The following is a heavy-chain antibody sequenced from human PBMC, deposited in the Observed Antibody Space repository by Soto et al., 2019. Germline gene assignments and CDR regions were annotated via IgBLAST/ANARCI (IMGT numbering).Heavy chain of an antibody. Sequence: QVQLVESGGGVVQPGRSLRLSCAASGFTFSSYGMHWVRQAPGKGLEWVAVIWYDGSNKYYADSVKGRFTISRDNSKNTLYLQMNSLRAEDTAVYYCARVDSSGYYPGDFDYWGQGTLVTVSS. V-gene: IGHV3-33*01. CDR2: IWYDGSNK. CDR1: GFTFSSYG. D-gene: IGHD3-22*01. J-gene: IGHJ4*02. CDR3: ARVDSSGYYPGDFDY.